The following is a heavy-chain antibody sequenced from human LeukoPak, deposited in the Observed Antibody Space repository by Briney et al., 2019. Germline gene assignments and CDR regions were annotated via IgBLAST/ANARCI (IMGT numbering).Heavy chain of an antibody. J-gene: IGHJ3*02. CDR2: IYSGGST. Sequence: GGSLRLSCAASGFTVSSNYMSWVRQAPGKGLEWVSVIYSGGSTYYADSVKGRFTISRDNSKNTLYLQMNSLRAEDTAVYYCASVFYDILTGYYPRENDAFDIWGQGIMVTVSS. V-gene: IGHV3-53*01. D-gene: IGHD3-9*01. CDR1: GFTVSSNY. CDR3: ASVFYDILTGYYPRENDAFDI.